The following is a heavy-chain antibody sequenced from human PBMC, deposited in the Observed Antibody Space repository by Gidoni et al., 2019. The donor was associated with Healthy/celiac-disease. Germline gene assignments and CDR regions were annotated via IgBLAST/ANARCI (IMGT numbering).Heavy chain of an antibody. CDR3: ARLGCSGGSCYWFDP. Sequence: QVQLQQWGAGLLKPSETLSLTCAVYGGTFSGYYWSWIRQPPGKGLGWIGEINHSGSTNYNPSLKSRVTISVDTSKNQFSLKLSSVTAADTAVYYCARLGCSGGSCYWFDPWGQGTLVTVSS. V-gene: IGHV4-34*01. D-gene: IGHD2-15*01. CDR2: INHSGST. CDR1: GGTFSGYY. J-gene: IGHJ5*02.